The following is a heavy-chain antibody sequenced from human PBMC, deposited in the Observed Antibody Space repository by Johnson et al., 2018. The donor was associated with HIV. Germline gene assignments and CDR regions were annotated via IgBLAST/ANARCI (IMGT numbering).Heavy chain of an antibody. CDR1: GFTFSSYA. Sequence: VHLVESGGGVVQPGGSLRLSCAASGFTFSSYAMHWVRQAPGKGLEYVSAISSNGGSTYYANSVKGRFTISRDNSKNTLYLQMNSLRAEDTAVYYCARDFMYAFDIWGQGTMVTVSS. CDR3: ARDFMYAFDI. J-gene: IGHJ3*02. D-gene: IGHD3-10*02. V-gene: IGHV3-64*01. CDR2: ISSNGGST.